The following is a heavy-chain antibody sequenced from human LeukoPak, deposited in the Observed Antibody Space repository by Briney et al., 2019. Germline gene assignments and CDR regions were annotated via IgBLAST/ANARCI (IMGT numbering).Heavy chain of an antibody. Sequence: QSGGSLRLSCAASGFTFSSYAMSWVRQAPAKGLEWVGRTRNKANSYTTEYAASVKGRFTISRDDSKNSLYLQMNSLKSEDTAVYYCTRSHSSGYGPVDYWGQGTLVTVSS. V-gene: IGHV3-72*01. D-gene: IGHD3-22*01. J-gene: IGHJ4*02. CDR2: TRNKANSYTT. CDR1: GFTFSSYA. CDR3: TRSHSSGYGPVDY.